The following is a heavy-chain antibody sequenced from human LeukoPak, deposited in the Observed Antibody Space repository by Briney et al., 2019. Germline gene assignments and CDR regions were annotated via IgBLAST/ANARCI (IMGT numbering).Heavy chain of an antibody. Sequence: SQTLSLTCTVSGGSISSGSYYWSWIRQPAGKGLEWIGRIYTSGSTNYNPSLKSRVTISVDTSKNQFSLKLSSVTAADTAVYYCARTSWAPGSPLDAFDIWGQGTMVTVSS. CDR1: GGSISSGSYY. J-gene: IGHJ3*02. D-gene: IGHD3-16*01. CDR3: ARTSWAPGSPLDAFDI. V-gene: IGHV4-61*02. CDR2: IYTSGST.